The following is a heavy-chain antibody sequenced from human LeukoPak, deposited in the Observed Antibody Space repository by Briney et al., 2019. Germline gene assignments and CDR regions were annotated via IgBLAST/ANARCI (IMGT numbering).Heavy chain of an antibody. D-gene: IGHD6-13*01. J-gene: IGHJ4*02. CDR1: GYTFTGYY. CDR2: INPNSGGT. Sequence: GASVKVSCKASGYTFTGYYMHWVRQAPGQGLEWMGWINPNSGGTNYAQKFQGRVTMTRDTSISTAYMELSRLRSDDTAVYYCAREFKAAAGAFDYWGQGTLVTVSS. V-gene: IGHV1-2*02. CDR3: AREFKAAAGAFDY.